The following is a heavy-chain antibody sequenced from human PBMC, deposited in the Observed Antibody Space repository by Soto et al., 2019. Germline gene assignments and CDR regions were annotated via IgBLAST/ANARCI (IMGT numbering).Heavy chain of an antibody. CDR1: GFTFPNSA. CDR3: ATSRLLNYYDSSGPDAFDI. Sequence: SVKVSCKASGFTFPNSAVQWVRQTRGQRLEWIGWIVVGSGNTNYAQMFQERVAITRNLSTSTAFMELSSLRSEDTAVYYCATSRLLNYYDSSGPDAFDIWGQGTMVTVSS. J-gene: IGHJ3*02. V-gene: IGHV1-58*01. D-gene: IGHD3-22*01. CDR2: IVVGSGNT.